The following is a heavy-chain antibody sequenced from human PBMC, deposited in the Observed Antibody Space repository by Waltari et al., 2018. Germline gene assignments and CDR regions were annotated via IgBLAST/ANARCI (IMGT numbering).Heavy chain of an antibody. D-gene: IGHD3-16*01. Sequence: EVQVLESGGGLVQPGGSLRLSCAASGLPFGTNAMTWVRQAPGKGLEWVSTINGIGGNTYHADSVKGRFTISRDNSKNTLYLQMNSLRAEDTAIYYCAKDSSTLHYFDYWGQGTLVTVSS. CDR1: GLPFGTNA. V-gene: IGHV3-23*01. CDR2: INGIGGNT. J-gene: IGHJ4*02. CDR3: AKDSSTLHYFDY.